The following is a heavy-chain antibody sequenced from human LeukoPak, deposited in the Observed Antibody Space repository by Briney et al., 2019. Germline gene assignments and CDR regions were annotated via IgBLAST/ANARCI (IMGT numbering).Heavy chain of an antibody. Sequence: GGSLRLSCAASGFSFSSYAMSWVRQAPGKGLEWVSAISGSGGSTFDTDSVTGRFTISRDNSKDTLYLQMNSLRAEDTAVYYCAKAVDRYRTSHFDYWGQGTLVTVSS. D-gene: IGHD3-16*02. CDR2: ISGSGGST. J-gene: IGHJ4*02. CDR1: GFSFSSYA. V-gene: IGHV3-23*01. CDR3: AKAVDRYRTSHFDY.